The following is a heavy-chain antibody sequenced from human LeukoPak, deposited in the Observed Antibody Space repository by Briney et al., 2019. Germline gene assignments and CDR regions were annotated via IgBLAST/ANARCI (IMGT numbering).Heavy chain of an antibody. D-gene: IGHD3-3*01. CDR3: AREGDSQTEYYDFWSGYSDLLHFDY. CDR2: INPSGGST. V-gene: IGHV1-46*01. Sequence: ASVKVSCKASGYTFTSYYMHWVRQAPGQGLEWMGIINPSGGSTSCAQKFQGRVTMTRDTSTSTVYMELSSLRSEDTAVYYCAREGDSQTEYYDFWSGYSDLLHFDYWGQGTLVTVSS. CDR1: GYTFTSYY. J-gene: IGHJ4*02.